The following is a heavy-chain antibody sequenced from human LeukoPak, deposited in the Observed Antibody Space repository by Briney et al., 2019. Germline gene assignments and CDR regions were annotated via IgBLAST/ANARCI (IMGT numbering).Heavy chain of an antibody. Sequence: PSETLSLTCTVSGGSISSSSYYWGWIRQPPGKGLEWIGSIYYSGSTYYNPSLKSRVTISVDTSKNQFSLKLSSVTAADTAVYYCARGVRDYYDSSGPIPTHLVDAFDIWGQGTMVTVSS. CDR1: GGSISSSSYY. J-gene: IGHJ3*02. D-gene: IGHD3-22*01. CDR2: IYYSGST. CDR3: ARGVRDYYDSSGPIPTHLVDAFDI. V-gene: IGHV4-39*01.